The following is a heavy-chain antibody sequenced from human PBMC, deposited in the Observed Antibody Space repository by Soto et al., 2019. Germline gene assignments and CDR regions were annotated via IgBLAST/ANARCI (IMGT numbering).Heavy chain of an antibody. V-gene: IGHV5-51*01. CDR1: GYSFTRYW. CDR2: IYPRDSDT. Sequence: PGESLKISCMGSGYSFTRYWIGCVRQMPGKGLEWMGIIYPRDSDTRYSPSFQGQVTISADKSISTAYLQWSSLKASDTAMYYCARVRESTAAFDYWGQGTLVTVSS. CDR3: ARVRESTAAFDY. D-gene: IGHD2-8*02. J-gene: IGHJ4*02.